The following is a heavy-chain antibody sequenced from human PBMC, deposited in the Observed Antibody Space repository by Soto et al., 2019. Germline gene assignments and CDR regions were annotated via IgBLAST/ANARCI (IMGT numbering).Heavy chain of an antibody. V-gene: IGHV4-61*01. Sequence: SETLSLTCSVSGGSVSNKTYYWSWIRQPPGKRLEWIGYVYYSGTTNYNPSLKSRVTISVDLSKNQFSLKLSSVTAADTAVYYCARTIAAASLAAFDIWGQGTMVTVSS. CDR3: ARTIAAASLAAFDI. CDR2: VYYSGTT. D-gene: IGHD6-13*01. CDR1: GGSVSNKTYY. J-gene: IGHJ3*02.